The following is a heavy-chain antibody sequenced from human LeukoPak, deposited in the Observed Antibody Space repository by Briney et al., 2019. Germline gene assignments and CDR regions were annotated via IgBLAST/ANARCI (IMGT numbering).Heavy chain of an antibody. D-gene: IGHD5-18*01. J-gene: IGHJ5*02. V-gene: IGHV4-39*01. CDR3: AFSPYSYGLNNWFDP. Sequence: PSETLSLTCTVSGGSISSSSYYWGWIRQPPRKGLEWIGSIYYSGSTYYNPSLKSRVTISVDTSKNQFSLKLSSVTAADTAVYYCAFSPYSYGLNNWFDPWGQGTLVTVSS. CDR1: GGSISSSSYY. CDR2: IYYSGST.